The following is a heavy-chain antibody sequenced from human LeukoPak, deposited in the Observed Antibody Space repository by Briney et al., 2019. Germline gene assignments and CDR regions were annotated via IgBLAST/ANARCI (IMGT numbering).Heavy chain of an antibody. CDR1: GGTFSSYA. Sequence: SVKVSCKASGGTFSSYAISWVRQAPGQGLEWMGGIIPIFGTANYAQKFQGRVTITADESTSTAYMELSSLRSEDTAVYYCARDVAVAGLSFDYWGQGTLVTVSS. J-gene: IGHJ4*02. CDR3: ARDVAVAGLSFDY. V-gene: IGHV1-69*13. D-gene: IGHD6-19*01. CDR2: IIPIFGTA.